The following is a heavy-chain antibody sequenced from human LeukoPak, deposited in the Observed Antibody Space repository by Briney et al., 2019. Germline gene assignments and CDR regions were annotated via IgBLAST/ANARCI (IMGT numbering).Heavy chain of an antibody. CDR3: AELGITMIGGV. Sequence: GGSLRLSCAAPGFTFSSYEMNWVRQAPGKGLEWVSYISSSGSTIYYTDSVKGRFTISRDNAKNSLYLQMNSLRAEDTAVYYCAELGITMIGGVWGKGTTVTISS. V-gene: IGHV3-48*03. J-gene: IGHJ6*04. CDR2: ISSSGSTI. CDR1: GFTFSSYE. D-gene: IGHD3-10*02.